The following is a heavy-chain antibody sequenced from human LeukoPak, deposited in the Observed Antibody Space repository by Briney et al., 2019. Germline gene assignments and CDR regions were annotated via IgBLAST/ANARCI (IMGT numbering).Heavy chain of an antibody. CDR2: ISSNSENI. CDR1: GFTFSNYT. J-gene: IGHJ4*02. V-gene: IGHV3-21*01. CDR3: ARGLRVYSSSWYRLAY. Sequence: GGSLRLSCVASGFTFSNYTMNWVRQAPGKGLEWVSSISSNSENIHYVASMKGRFTVSRDNAKNSLFLHMSGLRAEDTAVYYCARGLRVYSSSWYRLAYWGPGTLVTVSS. D-gene: IGHD6-13*01.